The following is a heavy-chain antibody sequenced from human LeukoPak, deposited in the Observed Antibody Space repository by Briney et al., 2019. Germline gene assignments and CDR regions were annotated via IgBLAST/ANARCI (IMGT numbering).Heavy chain of an antibody. CDR3: ARDSDHYDSSDFDY. J-gene: IGHJ4*02. CDR1: GNTFTGYY. D-gene: IGHD3-22*01. CDR2: INPNSGGT. Sequence: ASVKVSCKASGNTFTGYYMHWVRQAPGQGLEWMGWINPNSGGTNYAQKFQGRVTMTRDTSISTAYMELSRLRSDDTAVYYCARDSDHYDSSDFDYWGQGTLVTVSS. V-gene: IGHV1-2*02.